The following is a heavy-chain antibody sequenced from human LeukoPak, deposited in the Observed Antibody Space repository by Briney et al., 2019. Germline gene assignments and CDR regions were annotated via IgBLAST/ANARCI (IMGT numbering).Heavy chain of an antibody. V-gene: IGHV3-23*01. CDR1: GFTFSSYW. CDR2: ISGSGGST. D-gene: IGHD2-21*02. J-gene: IGHJ3*02. Sequence: GSLRLSCAASGFTFSSYWMSWVRQAPGKGLEWVSAISGSGGSTYYADSVKGRFTISRDNSKNTLYLQMNSLRAEDTAVYYCAKALAYCGGDCYSSGAFDIWGQGTMVTVSS. CDR3: AKALAYCGGDCYSSGAFDI.